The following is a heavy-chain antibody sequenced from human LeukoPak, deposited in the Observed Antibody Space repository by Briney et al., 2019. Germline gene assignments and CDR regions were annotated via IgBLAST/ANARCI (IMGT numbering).Heavy chain of an antibody. CDR3: ARMGTGYDYVWGSYRHPKTPFDY. Sequence: KSSETLSLTRTVSGGSISTSYWSWIRQPPGKGLEWIGYIYYSGGTNYNPSLKSRVTISVDTSKNQFSLKLSSVTAADTAVYYCARMGTGYDYVWGSYRHPKTPFDYWGQGTLVTVSS. CDR1: GGSISTSY. D-gene: IGHD3-16*02. V-gene: IGHV4-59*12. J-gene: IGHJ4*02. CDR2: IYYSGGT.